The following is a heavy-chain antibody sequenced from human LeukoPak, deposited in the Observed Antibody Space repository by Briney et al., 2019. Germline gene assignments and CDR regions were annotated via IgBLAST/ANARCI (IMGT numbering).Heavy chain of an antibody. CDR1: GFTFSSYS. J-gene: IGHJ4*02. D-gene: IGHD3-22*01. CDR3: ARDTYYYDSSGYSGPFDY. CDR2: ISSSSSTI. V-gene: IGHV3-48*02. Sequence: GGSLRLSCAASGFTFSSYSMNWVRQAPGKGLEWVSYISSSSSTIYYADSVKGRFTISRDNAKNSLYLQMNSLRDEDTAVYYCARDTYYYDSSGYSGPFDYWGQGTLVTVSS.